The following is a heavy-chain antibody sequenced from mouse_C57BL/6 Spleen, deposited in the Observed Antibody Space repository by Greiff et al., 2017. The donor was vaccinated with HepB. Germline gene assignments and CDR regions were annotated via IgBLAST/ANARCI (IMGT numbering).Heavy chain of an antibody. V-gene: IGHV1-62-2*01. CDR3: ARHEEETGAFAY. Sequence: QVHVKQSGAELVKPGASVKLSCKASGYTFTEYTIHWVKQRSGQGLEWIGWFYPGSGSIKYNEKFKDKATLTADKSSSTVYMELSRLTSEDSAVYFCARHEEETGAFAYWGQGTLVTVSA. D-gene: IGHD4-1*01. CDR2: FYPGSGSI. CDR1: GYTFTEYT. J-gene: IGHJ3*01.